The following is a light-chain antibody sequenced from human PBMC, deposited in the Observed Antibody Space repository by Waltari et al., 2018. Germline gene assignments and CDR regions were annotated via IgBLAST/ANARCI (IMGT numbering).Light chain of an antibody. V-gene: IGKV1-17*03. CDR2: GAS. J-gene: IGKJ1*01. Sequence: DIQMTQSPSAISASIGDRVTITCRASQDLYTTLAWFRQSEGEVPKRLIHGASSLDAGVSSRFSGNESGTEFTLIISNVQPEDSATYYCLQHSAYPWTFGQGTKVEIK. CDR3: LQHSAYPWT. CDR1: QDLYTT.